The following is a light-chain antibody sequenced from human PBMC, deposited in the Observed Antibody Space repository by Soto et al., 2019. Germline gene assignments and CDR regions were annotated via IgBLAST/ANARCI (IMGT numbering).Light chain of an antibody. CDR2: ELS. J-gene: IGLJ1*01. Sequence: QSALTQPASVSGSPGQSITISCTGTSSDVGGYKYVSWYQQHPGKAPKLMIYELSKRPSGVSNRFSGSKSGNTASLTISGLQAEDEADYYCTSFTSASTYVFGSGTKVTVL. V-gene: IGLV2-14*01. CDR1: SSDVGGYKY. CDR3: TSFTSASTYV.